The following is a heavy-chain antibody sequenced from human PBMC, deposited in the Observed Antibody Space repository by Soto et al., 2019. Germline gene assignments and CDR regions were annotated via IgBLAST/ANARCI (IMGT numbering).Heavy chain of an antibody. Sequence: PSETLSLTCTVSGGSISSYYWSWIRQPPGKGLEWIGYIYYSGSTNYNPSLKSRVTISVDTSKNQFSLKLSSVTAADTAVYYCARGLRSRGYSGYDAAYWGQGTLVTVSS. CDR1: GGSISSYY. CDR2: IYYSGST. CDR3: ARGLRSRGYSGYDAAY. V-gene: IGHV4-59*01. D-gene: IGHD5-12*01. J-gene: IGHJ4*02.